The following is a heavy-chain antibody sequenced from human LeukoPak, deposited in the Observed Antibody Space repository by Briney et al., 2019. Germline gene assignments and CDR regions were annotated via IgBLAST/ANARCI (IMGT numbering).Heavy chain of an antibody. J-gene: IGHJ6*02. CDR3: ARDRADYDFWSGYYNQYYYGMDV. Sequence: GGSLRLSCAASVFTFSSYGMHWVRQAPGKGLEWVAVIWYDGSNKYYADSVKGRFTISRDNSKNTLYLQMNSLRAEDTAVYYCARDRADYDFWSGYYNQYYYGMDVWGQGTTVTVSS. D-gene: IGHD3-3*01. V-gene: IGHV3-33*01. CDR2: IWYDGSNK. CDR1: VFTFSSYG.